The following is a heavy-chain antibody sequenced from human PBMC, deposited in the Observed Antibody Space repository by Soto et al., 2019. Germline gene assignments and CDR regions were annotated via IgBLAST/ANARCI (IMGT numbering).Heavy chain of an antibody. CDR3: ASGDYYDSSPLGPVLLPEYFQH. CDR1: GGTFSSYA. CDR2: IIPIFGTA. J-gene: IGHJ1*01. Sequence: ASVKVSCKASGGTFSSYAISWVRQAPGQGLEWMGGIIPIFGTANYAQKFQGRVTITADESTSTAYMELSSLRSEDTAVYYCASGDYYDSSPLGPVLLPEYFQHWGQGTLVTVSS. V-gene: IGHV1-69*13. D-gene: IGHD3-22*01.